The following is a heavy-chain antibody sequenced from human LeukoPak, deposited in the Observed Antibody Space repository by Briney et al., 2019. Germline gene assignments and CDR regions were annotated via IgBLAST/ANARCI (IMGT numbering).Heavy chain of an antibody. J-gene: IGHJ5*02. V-gene: IGHV4-39*07. Sequence: SETLSLTCTVSGDSISTSNSYWGWIRQPPGKGLEWIGYIYYSGSTYYNPSLESRVTMSLDTSKNQFSLKLSSVTAADTAVYYCARDENGYVWGSFRAWGQGTLVTVSS. CDR1: GDSISTSNSY. D-gene: IGHD3-16*02. CDR2: IYYSGST. CDR3: ARDENGYVWGSFRA.